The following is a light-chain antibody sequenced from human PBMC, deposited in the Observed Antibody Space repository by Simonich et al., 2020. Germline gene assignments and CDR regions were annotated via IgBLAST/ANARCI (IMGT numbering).Light chain of an antibody. V-gene: IGKV3D-20*02. CDR2: DAS. CDR1: QSVSSSY. Sequence: EIVLTQSPATLSLSPGERATLSCGASQSVSSSYLAWYQQKPGLAPRLLIYDASSRATGIPDRFSGSGSVTDFTLTISRLEPEDFAVYYCQQRSNWPLTFGGGTKVEIK. CDR3: QQRSNWPLT. J-gene: IGKJ4*01.